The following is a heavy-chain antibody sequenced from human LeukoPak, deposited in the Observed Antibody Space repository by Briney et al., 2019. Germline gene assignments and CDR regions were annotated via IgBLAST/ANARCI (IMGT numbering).Heavy chain of an antibody. Sequence: ASVKVSCKASGYSFTSHYMHWVRQAPGQGLEWMGLINPRGTSTIYAEKFQGRIIMTRDMSTTTDYMELSRLRSDDTAVYYCAREVGATGPDAFDIWGQGTMVTVSS. V-gene: IGHV1-46*01. CDR3: AREVGATGPDAFDI. J-gene: IGHJ3*02. CDR1: GYSFTSHY. D-gene: IGHD1-26*01. CDR2: INPRGTST.